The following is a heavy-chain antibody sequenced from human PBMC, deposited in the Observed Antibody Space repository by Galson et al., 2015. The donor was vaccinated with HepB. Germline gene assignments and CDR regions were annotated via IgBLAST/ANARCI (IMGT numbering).Heavy chain of an antibody. CDR1: GYSFSNYW. CDR3: ARLRGYSSY. V-gene: IGHV5-51*01. D-gene: IGHD5-18*01. Sequence: QSGAEVTKPGESLKISCTGSGYSFSNYWIGWVRQMPGKGMEWMGIVYPADSDARYSPSFQGQVTISADKSISTAYLQWSSLKASDTAMYFCARLRGYSSYWGQGTLVTVSS. J-gene: IGHJ4*02. CDR2: VYPADSDA.